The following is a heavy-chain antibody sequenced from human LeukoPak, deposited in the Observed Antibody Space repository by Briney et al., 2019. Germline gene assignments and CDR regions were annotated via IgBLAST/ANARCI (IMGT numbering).Heavy chain of an antibody. CDR3: AKHLRTSVWFFDS. D-gene: IGHD6-19*01. CDR1: GINFRSSG. CDR2: IQNDGSDK. Sequence: GGSLRLSCAASGINFRSSGMHWVRQAPGKGLEWVTFIQNDGSDKSYAASVKGRFTISRDNSKNTLSLQMNSLNADDTAVYYCAKHLRTSVWFFDSRGQGTLVTVSS. J-gene: IGHJ4*02. V-gene: IGHV3-30*02.